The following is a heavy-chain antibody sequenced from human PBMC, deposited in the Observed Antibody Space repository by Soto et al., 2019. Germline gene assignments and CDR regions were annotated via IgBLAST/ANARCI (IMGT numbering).Heavy chain of an antibody. Sequence: SETLSLTCTFSCGSIISYYWSWIRQPAGKGLEWIGRINTSGSTNYNPSLKSRVTISVDTSKNQFSLKLSSVTAADTAVYYCASSPYCGGDCSFYYGIDVWGQGTTVTVSS. J-gene: IGHJ6*02. CDR2: INTSGST. CDR1: CGSIISYY. V-gene: IGHV4-4*07. CDR3: ASSPYCGGDCSFYYGIDV. D-gene: IGHD2-21*02.